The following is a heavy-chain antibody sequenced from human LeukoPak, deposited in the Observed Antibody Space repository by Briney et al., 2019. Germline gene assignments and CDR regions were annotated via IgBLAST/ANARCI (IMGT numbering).Heavy chain of an antibody. J-gene: IGHJ5*02. D-gene: IGHD3-3*01. CDR3: ARDMESS. CDR2: ISSGVYST. V-gene: IGHV3-23*01. Sequence: GGSLRLSCAASGFTFSSYAMSWVRQAPGKGLEWVSTISSGVYSTYYADSVQGRFTISRDNSKNTLYLQMNSLRAEDTAVYYCARDMESSWGQGTLVTVSS. CDR1: GFTFSSYA.